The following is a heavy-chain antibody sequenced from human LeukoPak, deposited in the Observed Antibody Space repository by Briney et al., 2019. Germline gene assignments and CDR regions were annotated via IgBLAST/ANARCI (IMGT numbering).Heavy chain of an antibody. J-gene: IGHJ4*02. V-gene: IGHV3-7*01. Sequence: PGGSLRLSCAASGFTLGSFEMNWVRQAPGKGLEWVANIKEDGSEKYYVDSVKGRFTISRDNARNSLYLQTNSLRAEDTAVYYCASGRQLGYWGQGTLVTVSS. CDR3: ASGRQLGY. CDR1: GFTLGSFE. D-gene: IGHD6-13*01. CDR2: IKEDGSEK.